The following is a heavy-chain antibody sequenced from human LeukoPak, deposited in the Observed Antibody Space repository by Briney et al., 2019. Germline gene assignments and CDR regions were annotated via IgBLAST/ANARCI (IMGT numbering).Heavy chain of an antibody. CDR3: AKSFGYSRSWFDN. CDR1: GFTFSAYG. V-gene: IGHV3-48*01. J-gene: IGHJ4*02. Sequence: GGSLRLSCAASGFTFSAYGINWVRQAPGTGLEWVSYISSTSSTIHYADSVKGRFTISRDNSKNTPYLQMNSLRVGDTAVYYCAKSFGYSRSWFDNWGQGTLVTVSS. CDR2: ISSTSSTI. D-gene: IGHD6-13*01.